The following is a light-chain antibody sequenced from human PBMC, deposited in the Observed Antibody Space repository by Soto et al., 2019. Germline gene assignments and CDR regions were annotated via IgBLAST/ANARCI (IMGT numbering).Light chain of an antibody. CDR2: AAS. V-gene: IGKV1-27*01. CDR1: QGIRNF. CDR3: QKYSSDPV. J-gene: IGKJ3*01. Sequence: DIQMTQSPTSLSASVGDRVTITCRASQGIRNFVAWYQQKPGKAPKLLIYAASTLQSGVPSRFSGSGSGAYFTLTISILPPEDVASYSYQKYSSDPVFGPGTKVEIK.